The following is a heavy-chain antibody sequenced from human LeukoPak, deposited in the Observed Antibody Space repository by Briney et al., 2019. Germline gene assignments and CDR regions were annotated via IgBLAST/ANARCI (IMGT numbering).Heavy chain of an antibody. Sequence: SETLSLTCAVYGGSFSGYHWNWIRQSPEKGLEWIGEINDRGHTNYNPSLKNRVTISVETSKNTFSLKLSSLTAADTAVYYCARDPTTVVTTPYYFDFWGQGTLVTVSS. CDR2: INDRGHT. V-gene: IGHV4-34*01. CDR3: ARDPTTVVTTPYYFDF. J-gene: IGHJ4*02. CDR1: GGSFSGYH. D-gene: IGHD4-23*01.